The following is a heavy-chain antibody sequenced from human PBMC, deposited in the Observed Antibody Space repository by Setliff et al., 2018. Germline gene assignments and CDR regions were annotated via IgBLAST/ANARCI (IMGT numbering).Heavy chain of an antibody. CDR1: GGTLSSYG. D-gene: IGHD5-18*01. J-gene: IGHJ6*03. CDR3: AREGVDTRSSTDYRYYMDV. V-gene: IGHV1-69*05. CDR2: TIPIFGST. Sequence: SVKVSCKASGGTLSSYGISWVRQAPGQGLEWMGGTIPIFGSTNYAQKFQDRVTIITDESMSTAYMELRSLRTEDTAVYYCAREGVDTRSSTDYRYYMDVWGKGTTVTVSS.